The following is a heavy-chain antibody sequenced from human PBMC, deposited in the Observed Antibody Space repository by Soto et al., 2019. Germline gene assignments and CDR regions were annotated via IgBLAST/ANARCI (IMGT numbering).Heavy chain of an antibody. Sequence: EVQLVESGGGLVQPGGTLRLSCATSGFTFSDYWMTWVRQAPGKGLEWVANINQDGSEKYYVDSVKGRFTISRDNAKNPLCLQMNCLRAEDTAVYYCERADKRWFGESLQDYWGQGILVTVSS. CDR2: INQDGSEK. CDR1: GFTFSDYW. V-gene: IGHV3-7*04. CDR3: ERADKRWFGESLQDY. D-gene: IGHD3-10*01. J-gene: IGHJ4*02.